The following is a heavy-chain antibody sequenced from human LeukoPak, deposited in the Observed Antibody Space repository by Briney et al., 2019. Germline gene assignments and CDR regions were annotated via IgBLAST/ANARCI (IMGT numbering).Heavy chain of an antibody. CDR3: TRDGGERYCSGGSCYLSWCMDV. D-gene: IGHD2-15*01. CDR2: IYSGGST. Sequence: PGGSLRLSCAASGFTVSSNYMSGVRQAPGKGLEWVSVIYSGGSTYYADSVKGRFTISRDNSKTTLYLQMNSLSAEDTAVYYCTRDGGERYCSGGSCYLSWCMDVWGQGTTVTVSS. CDR1: GFTVSSNY. J-gene: IGHJ6*02. V-gene: IGHV3-53*01.